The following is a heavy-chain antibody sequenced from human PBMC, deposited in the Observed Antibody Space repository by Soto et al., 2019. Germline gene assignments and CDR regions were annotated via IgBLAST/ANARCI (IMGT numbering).Heavy chain of an antibody. Sequence: LRLACAVTGFTFSDVWMNWVRQAPGKGLEWVCRMKIKSDCGTTDYAAPVKGRLTISRDDSKSTVYLQMNGLKTEDGAVYYCSTHTNRHYDFWSGRRLPYGTHXWSQATTVTVS. J-gene: IGHJ6*02. V-gene: IGHV3-15*01. CDR1: GFTFSDVW. D-gene: IGHD3-3*01. CDR3: STHTNRHYDFWSGRRLPYGTHX. CDR2: MKIKSDCGTT.